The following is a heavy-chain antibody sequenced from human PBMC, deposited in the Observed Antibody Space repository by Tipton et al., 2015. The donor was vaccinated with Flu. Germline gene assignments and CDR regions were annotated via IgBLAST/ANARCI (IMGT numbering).Heavy chain of an antibody. CDR3: ARREYSNYVSDPKNWLDP. CDR1: GDSISSRYY. V-gene: IGHV4-38-2*02. D-gene: IGHD4-11*01. J-gene: IGHJ5*02. Sequence: GLVKPSETLSLTCTVSGDSISSRYYWAWIRQPPGKGLEWIGNIHRSGSFKSNPSLKSRVTISVDTSNNQFSLRVISVTAADTAVYYCARREYSNYVSDPKNWLDPWGQGILVTVSA. CDR2: IHRSGSF.